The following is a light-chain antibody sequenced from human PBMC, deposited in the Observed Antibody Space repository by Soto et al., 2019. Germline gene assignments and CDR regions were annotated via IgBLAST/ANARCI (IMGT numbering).Light chain of an antibody. CDR1: QSISSW. CDR3: QQYESYPMT. J-gene: IGKJ4*01. Sequence: DSQMTQYPSTLPASIGDRVTITCRAGQSISSWLAWYQQKPGKAPKLLISKASTLQSGVPPRFSGSGSGTEFALTISSLQPDDVATYYCQQYESYPMTFGGGTKVEIK. V-gene: IGKV1-5*03. CDR2: KAS.